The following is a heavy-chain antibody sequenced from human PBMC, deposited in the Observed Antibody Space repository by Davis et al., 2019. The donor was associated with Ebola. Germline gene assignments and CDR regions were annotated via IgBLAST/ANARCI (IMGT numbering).Heavy chain of an antibody. V-gene: IGHV3-23*01. CDR2: ISGSGGDT. CDR3: ASTRRGSSWYGEGFDF. CDR1: GFTFSSYA. J-gene: IGHJ4*02. D-gene: IGHD6-13*01. Sequence: PGGSLRLSCAASGFTFSSYAMSWVRQAPGKGLEWVSAISGSGGDTYYADSVKGRFTISRDNSKNTLYLQMNSLRAEDTALYYCASTRRGSSWYGEGFDFWGQGTLVTVSS.